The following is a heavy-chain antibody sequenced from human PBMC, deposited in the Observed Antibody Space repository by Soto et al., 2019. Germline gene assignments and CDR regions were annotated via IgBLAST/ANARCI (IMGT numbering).Heavy chain of an antibody. D-gene: IGHD2-2*03. V-gene: IGHV3-33*01. CDR3: ARDGYCSSTSCYDYYGMDV. Sequence: ESGGGVVQPGRSLRLSCAASGFTFSSYGMHWVRQAPGKGLEWVAVIWYDGSNKYYADSVKGRFTISRDNSKNTLYLQMNSLRAEDTAVYYCARDGYCSSTSCYDYYGMDVWGQGTTVTVSS. CDR2: IWYDGSNK. CDR1: GFTFSSYG. J-gene: IGHJ6*02.